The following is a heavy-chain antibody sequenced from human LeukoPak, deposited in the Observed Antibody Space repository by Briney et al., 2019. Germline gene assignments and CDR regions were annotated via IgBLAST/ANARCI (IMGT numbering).Heavy chain of an antibody. V-gene: IGHV4-4*07. Sequence: PSETLSLTCTVSGGSISSYYWSWIRQPAGKGLEWIGRIYTSGSTNYNPSLKSRVTISVDTSKNQFSLKLSSVTAADTAVYYCASGDSAAGRDYWGQGTLVTVSS. CDR3: ASGDSAAGRDY. CDR1: GGSISSYY. CDR2: IYTSGST. J-gene: IGHJ4*02. D-gene: IGHD6-13*01.